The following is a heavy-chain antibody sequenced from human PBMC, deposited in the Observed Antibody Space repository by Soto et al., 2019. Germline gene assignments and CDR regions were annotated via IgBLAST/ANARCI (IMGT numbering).Heavy chain of an antibody. CDR1: GGSMSRYY. CDR3: ASDLTISFTDGPLDP. V-gene: IGHV4-59*01. J-gene: IGHJ5*02. Sequence: ASETLSLTCTVSGGSMSRYYWTWIRQPPGKGLEWIGNIHYTGSTNYNPSLKSRVTILLGTSTSQFSLKVSSVTAADTAVYYCASDLTISFTDGPLDPWGHGTLVTVSS. CDR2: IHYTGST. D-gene: IGHD1-1*01.